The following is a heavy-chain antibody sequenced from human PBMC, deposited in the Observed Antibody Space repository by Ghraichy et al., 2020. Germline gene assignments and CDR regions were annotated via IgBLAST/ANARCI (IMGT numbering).Heavy chain of an antibody. Sequence: GGSLRLSCAASEFTFSYYGMHWVRQAPGKGLEWVAIIWHDGSKKYYADSVKGRFTISRDNSKNTLSLQMNSLRAEDTALYYCARAGGSSLVDAFDIWGQGTMVTVSS. CDR3: ARAGGSSLVDAFDI. CDR1: EFTFSYYG. CDR2: IWHDGSKK. D-gene: IGHD6-6*01. J-gene: IGHJ3*02. V-gene: IGHV3-33*01.